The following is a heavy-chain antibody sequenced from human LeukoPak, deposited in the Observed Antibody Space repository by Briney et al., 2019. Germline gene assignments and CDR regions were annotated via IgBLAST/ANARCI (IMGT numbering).Heavy chain of an antibody. D-gene: IGHD1-1*01. CDR1: GFTFSSYW. CDR3: ARDPRTVQI. J-gene: IGHJ4*02. Sequence: GGSLRLSCAASGFTFSSYWVSWVRQAPGKGLEWVANIKQDGSEKYYVDSAKGRFTISKDNAKNLLSLQMDSLRVEDTAIYYCARDPRTVQIWGQGTLVTVSS. CDR2: IKQDGSEK. V-gene: IGHV3-7*01.